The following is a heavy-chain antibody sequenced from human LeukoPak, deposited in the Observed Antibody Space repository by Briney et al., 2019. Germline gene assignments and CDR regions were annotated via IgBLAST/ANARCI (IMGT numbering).Heavy chain of an antibody. V-gene: IGHV4-39*01. J-gene: IGHJ4*02. Sequence: PSETLSLTRTVSGGSISSNNYYWGWIRQPPGKGLEWIGSIYYSGSTYYNPSLKSRVTISVDTSKNQFSLKLSSVTAADTAVYYCASRFLEWLLDYWGQGTLVTVSS. D-gene: IGHD3-3*01. CDR1: GGSISSNNYY. CDR2: IYYSGST. CDR3: ASRFLEWLLDY.